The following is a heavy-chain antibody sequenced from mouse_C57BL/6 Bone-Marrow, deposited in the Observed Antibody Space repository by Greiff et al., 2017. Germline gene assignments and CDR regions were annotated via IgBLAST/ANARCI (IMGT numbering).Heavy chain of an antibody. Sequence: VQLQQSGAELARPGASVKLSCKASGYTFTSYGISWVKQRTGQGLEWIGEIYPRSGTTYYNEKFKGKATLTADKSSRTAYMELRSLTSEDSSVYFCASYSNYVNYAMDYWGQGTSVTVSS. V-gene: IGHV1-81*01. J-gene: IGHJ4*01. CDR2: IYPRSGTT. CDR1: GYTFTSYG. D-gene: IGHD2-5*01. CDR3: ASYSNYVNYAMDY.